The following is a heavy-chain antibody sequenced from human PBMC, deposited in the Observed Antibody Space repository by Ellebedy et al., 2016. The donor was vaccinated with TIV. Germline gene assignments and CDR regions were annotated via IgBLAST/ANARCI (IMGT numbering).Heavy chain of an antibody. D-gene: IGHD3-10*01. J-gene: IGHJ4*02. V-gene: IGHV1-8*01. CDR2: MNPNSGNT. CDR3: ARGRRYYGSGSHFDY. CDR1: GYTFTSYD. Sequence: ASVKVSXXASGYTFTSYDINWVRQATGQGLEWMGWMNPNSGNTGYAQKFQGRVTMTRNTSISTAYMELSSLRSEDTAVYYCARGRRYYGSGSHFDYWGQGTLVTVSS.